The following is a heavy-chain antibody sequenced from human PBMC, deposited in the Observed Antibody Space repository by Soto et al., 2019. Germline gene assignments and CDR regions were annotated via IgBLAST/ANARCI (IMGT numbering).Heavy chain of an antibody. J-gene: IGHJ6*02. CDR2: IHYSGSI. Sequence: QVQLQESGPGLVRPSQTLSLTCTVSGGSISTDHYHWTWIRQPPGKGLEWIGYIHYSGSIYSNPSLQSRVTMSVDTSNILFSLKLSSVTAADSAVYFCAREDDGGDRDYYGLDVWGQGTTVTVSS. D-gene: IGHD2-21*02. CDR3: AREDDGGDRDYYGLDV. CDR1: GGSISTDHYH. V-gene: IGHV4-30-4*01.